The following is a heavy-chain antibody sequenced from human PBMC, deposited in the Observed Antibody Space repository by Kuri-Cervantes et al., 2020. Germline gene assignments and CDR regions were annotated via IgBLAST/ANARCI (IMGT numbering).Heavy chain of an antibody. CDR3: ASRGKDAFDI. V-gene: IGHV1-46*01. CDR2: INPSGGST. D-gene: IGHD3-16*01. CDR1: GGTFSSYA. J-gene: IGHJ3*02. Sequence: ASVKVSCKASGGTFSSYAISRVRQAPGQGLEWMGIINPSGGSTSYAQKFQGRVTMTRDTSTSTVYMELSGLRSEDTAVYYCASRGKDAFDIWGQGTMVTVSS.